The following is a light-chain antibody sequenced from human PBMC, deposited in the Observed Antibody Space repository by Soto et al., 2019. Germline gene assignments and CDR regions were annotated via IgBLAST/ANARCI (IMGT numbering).Light chain of an antibody. CDR1: SSDVGSYKL. CDR3: CSYAASSTSVV. J-gene: IGLJ2*01. CDR2: DGS. Sequence: QSALTQPASVSGSPGQSITISGTGTSSDVGSYKLVSWYQQHPGKAPKLMIYDGSERPSGVSNRFSGSKSGNTAYLTISGLQAEDEADYYCCSYAASSTSVVFGGGTKLTVL. V-gene: IGLV2-23*01.